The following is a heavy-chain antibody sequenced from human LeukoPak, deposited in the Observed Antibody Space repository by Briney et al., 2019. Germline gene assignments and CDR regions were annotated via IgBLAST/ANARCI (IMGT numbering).Heavy chain of an antibody. CDR3: AREGYYDSSGYGVGDY. J-gene: IGHJ4*02. V-gene: IGHV1-2*02. CDR2: INPNSGGT. CDR1: GYTFTGYY. D-gene: IGHD3-22*01. Sequence: ASVEVSCKASGYTFTGYYMHWVRQAPGQGLEWMGWINPNSGGTNYAQKFQGRVTMTRDTSISTAYMELSRLRSDDTAVYYCAREGYYDSSGYGVGDYWGQGTLVTVSS.